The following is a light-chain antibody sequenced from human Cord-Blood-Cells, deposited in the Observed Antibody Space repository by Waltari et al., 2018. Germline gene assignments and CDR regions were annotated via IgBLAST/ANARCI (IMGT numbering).Light chain of an antibody. V-gene: IGKV3-20*01. CDR3: QQYGSSPRT. J-gene: IGKJ1*01. Sequence: DIVLTQSPGTLSLSPGERATPSCRASQSVSSSYLAWYQQNPGQAPRLLIYGASSRATGIPDRFSGSGSGTDFTLTISRLEPEDFAVYYCQQYGSSPRTFGQGTKVEIK. CDR2: GAS. CDR1: QSVSSSY.